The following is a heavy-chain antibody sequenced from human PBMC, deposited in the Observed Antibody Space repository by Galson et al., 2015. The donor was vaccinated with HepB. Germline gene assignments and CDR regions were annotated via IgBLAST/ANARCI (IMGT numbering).Heavy chain of an antibody. J-gene: IGHJ4*02. CDR1: GFTFSRNS. Sequence: SLRLSCAASGFTFSRNSMHWVRQAPGKGLEWVAVIWHDGGNKYYADSAKGRFTVSRDNSKNTVSLQMNSLREEDTAVYYCARSMRVVAAADHWGQGTLVTVSS. V-gene: IGHV3-33*01. CDR3: ARSMRVVAAADH. D-gene: IGHD6-13*01. CDR2: IWHDGGNK.